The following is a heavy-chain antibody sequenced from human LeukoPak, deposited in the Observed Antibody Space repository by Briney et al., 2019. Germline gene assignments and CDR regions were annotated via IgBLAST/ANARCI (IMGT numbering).Heavy chain of an antibody. CDR1: GGSISSYY. J-gene: IGHJ4*02. CDR2: IYYSGST. V-gene: IGHV4-59*12. CDR3: ARDDYDSSGYWWGLFDY. Sequence: PSETLSLTCTVSGGSISSYYWSWIRQPPGKGLEWIGYIYYSGSTNYNPSLKSRVTISIDTSKNQFSLKLSSVTAADTAVYYCARDDYDSSGYWWGLFDYWGQGTLVTVSS. D-gene: IGHD3-22*01.